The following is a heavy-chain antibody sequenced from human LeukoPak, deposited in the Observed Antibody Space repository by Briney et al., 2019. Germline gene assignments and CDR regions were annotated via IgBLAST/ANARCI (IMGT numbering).Heavy chain of an antibody. CDR3: ARDFGQWLALDY. Sequence: PGGSLRLSCAASGFTFSTYAVHWVRQAPGKGLEWVAVISYDGSNKYYADSVKGRSTISRDNSKNTLYLQMNSLRAEDTAVYYCARDFGQWLALDYWGQGTLVTVSS. V-gene: IGHV3-30-3*01. CDR1: GFTFSTYA. D-gene: IGHD6-19*01. J-gene: IGHJ4*02. CDR2: ISYDGSNK.